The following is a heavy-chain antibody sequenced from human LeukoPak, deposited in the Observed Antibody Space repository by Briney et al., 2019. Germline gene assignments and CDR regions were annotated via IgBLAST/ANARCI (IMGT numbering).Heavy chain of an antibody. CDR1: GFTVSSNY. CDR3: ANTRGYSYGSFDY. Sequence: QSGGSLRLSCAASGFTVSSNYMSWVRQAPGKGLEWVSVIYSGGSTYYADSVKGRFTISRDNSKNTLYLQMNSLRAEDTAVYYCANTRGYSYGSFDYWGQGTLVTVSS. D-gene: IGHD5-18*01. J-gene: IGHJ4*02. CDR2: IYSGGST. V-gene: IGHV3-53*01.